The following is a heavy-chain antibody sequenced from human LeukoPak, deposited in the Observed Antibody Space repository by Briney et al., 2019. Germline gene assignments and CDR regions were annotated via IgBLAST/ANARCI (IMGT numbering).Heavy chain of an antibody. Sequence: PGRSLRLSCAASGFTFDTYGMHWVRQAPGKGLEGVAVISHDGVDKYYADSVKGRFTISRDNSKNTVSLQVNRLRAEDTAAYYSAKGVYCSATRCYVGKGMDDWGQGTLVTVSS. D-gene: IGHD2-2*01. CDR1: GFTFDTYG. V-gene: IGHV3-30*18. J-gene: IGHJ4*02. CDR3: AKGVYCSATRCYVGKGMDD. CDR2: ISHDGVDK.